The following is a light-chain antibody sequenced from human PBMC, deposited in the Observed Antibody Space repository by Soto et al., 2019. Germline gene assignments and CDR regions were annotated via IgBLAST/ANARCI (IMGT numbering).Light chain of an antibody. CDR1: SSNIGAGYD. J-gene: IGLJ1*01. CDR3: QSYDNSLNIYV. Sequence: QSVLTQPPSVSGAPGQRVTISCTGSSSNIGAGYDVHWYQQLPGTAPKLLMYENTNRPIGVPDRFSGSKSGTSASLAITGLQPEDEADYYCQSYDNSLNIYVFGPGTKLTVL. V-gene: IGLV1-40*01. CDR2: ENT.